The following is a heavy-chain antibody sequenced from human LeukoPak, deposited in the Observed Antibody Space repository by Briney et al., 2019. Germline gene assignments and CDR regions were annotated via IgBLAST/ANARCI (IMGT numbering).Heavy chain of an antibody. J-gene: IGHJ6*03. CDR3: ARNDYYYYYMDV. CDR2: IWYDGSNK. Sequence: PGRSLRLSCAASGFTFSSYGMHWVRQAPGKGLEWVAVIWYDGSNKYYADSVKGRFTISRDNSKNTLYLQMNSLRAEDTAVYYCARNDYYYYYMDVWGKGTTVTVSS. D-gene: IGHD1-1*01. CDR1: GFTFSSYG. V-gene: IGHV3-33*01.